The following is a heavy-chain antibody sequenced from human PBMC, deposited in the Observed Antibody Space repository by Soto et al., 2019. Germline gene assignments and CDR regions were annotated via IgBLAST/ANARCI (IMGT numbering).Heavy chain of an antibody. CDR2: IRSKANSYAT. J-gene: IGHJ1*01. CDR1: GFTFSGSA. Sequence: GGSLRLSCAASGFTFSGSAIHWVRQASGKGLEWVGRIRSKANSYATAYAASVKGRFTISRDDSKNTAYLQMNSLKTEDTAVYYCTRTIAVAGTLYFQHWGQGTLVTVSS. D-gene: IGHD6-19*01. V-gene: IGHV3-73*01. CDR3: TRTIAVAGTLYFQH.